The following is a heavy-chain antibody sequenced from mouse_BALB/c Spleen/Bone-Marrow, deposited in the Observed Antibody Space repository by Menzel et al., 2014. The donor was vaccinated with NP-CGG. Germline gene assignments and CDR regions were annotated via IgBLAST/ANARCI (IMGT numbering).Heavy chain of an antibody. CDR3: ARAYYMDY. CDR1: GYTFTSYD. D-gene: IGHD1-1*01. Sequence: QVQLQQSGPELVKPGALVKISCTASGYTFTSYDINRVKQRPGQGLEWIGWIYPGEGSSKYNETFKGKATLTADQSSSTAYMQLSSLNSENKSVYFCARAYYMDYWGQGTSVTVSS. J-gene: IGHJ4*01. V-gene: IGHV1S56*01. CDR2: IYPGEGSS.